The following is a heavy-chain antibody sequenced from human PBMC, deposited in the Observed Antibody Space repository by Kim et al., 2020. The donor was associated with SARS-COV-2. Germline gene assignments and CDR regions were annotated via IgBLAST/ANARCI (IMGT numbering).Heavy chain of an antibody. CDR1: GYTFTSYG. Sequence: ASVKVSCKASGYTFTSYGISWVRQAPGQGLEWMGWISAYNGNTNYAQKLQGRVTMTTDTSTSTAYMELRSLRSDDTAVYYCARDPYYYGSGSYYRANYYYYYGMDVWGQGTTVTVSS. V-gene: IGHV1-18*01. CDR3: ARDPYYYGSGSYYRANYYYYYGMDV. J-gene: IGHJ6*02. CDR2: ISAYNGNT. D-gene: IGHD3-10*01.